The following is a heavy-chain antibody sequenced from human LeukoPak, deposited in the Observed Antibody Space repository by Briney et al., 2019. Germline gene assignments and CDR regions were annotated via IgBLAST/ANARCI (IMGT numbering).Heavy chain of an antibody. CDR2: IHYSGST. D-gene: IGHD3-10*01. J-gene: IGHJ4*02. V-gene: IGHV4-59*11. Sequence: SETLSLTCTVSGGSISGHYWSWILQPPGKGLEWIGYIHYSGSTKYNPSLKSRVTISVDKAKNQFSLKVSSVTAADTAVYYCAREIHYYGSGSYDYWGQGTLVTVSS. CDR3: AREIHYYGSGSYDY. CDR1: GGSISGHY.